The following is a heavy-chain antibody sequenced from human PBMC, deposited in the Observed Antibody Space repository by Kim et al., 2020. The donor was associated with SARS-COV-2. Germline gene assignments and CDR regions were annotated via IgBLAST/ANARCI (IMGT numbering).Heavy chain of an antibody. Sequence: GGSLRLSCAASGFTFSSYGMHWVRQAPGKGLEWVAVIWYDGSNKYYADSVKGRFTISRDNSKNTLYLQMNSLRAEDTAVYYCARDYPLGGTAELDYWGQGTLVTVSS. V-gene: IGHV3-33*01. CDR2: IWYDGSNK. J-gene: IGHJ4*02. D-gene: IGHD1-26*01. CDR1: GFTFSSYG. CDR3: ARDYPLGGTAELDY.